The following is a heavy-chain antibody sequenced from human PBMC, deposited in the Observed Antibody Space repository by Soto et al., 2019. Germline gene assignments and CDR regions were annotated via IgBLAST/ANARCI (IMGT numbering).Heavy chain of an antibody. J-gene: IGHJ6*02. D-gene: IGHD2-15*01. CDR1: GGTFSSYA. CDR3: ARDSGLLYYYYYGMDV. Sequence: SVKVSCKASGGTFSSYAISCVRQAPGQGLEWMGGIIPIFGTANYAQKFQGRVTITADKSTSTAYMELSSLRSEDTAVYYCARDSGLLYYYYYGMDVWGQGTTVTVSS. CDR2: IIPIFGTA. V-gene: IGHV1-69*06.